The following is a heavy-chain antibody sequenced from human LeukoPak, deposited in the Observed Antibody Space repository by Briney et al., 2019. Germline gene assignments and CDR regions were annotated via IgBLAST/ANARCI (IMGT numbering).Heavy chain of an antibody. D-gene: IGHD6-13*01. CDR2: IRYDGSNK. J-gene: IGHJ4*02. Sequence: GGSLRLSCAASGFTFSSYGMHWVRQAPGKGLEWVAFIRYDGSNKYYADSVKGRFTISRDNSKNTLYLQMNSLRAEDTAVYYCAKELIAAAGSLDYWGQGTLVTVSS. CDR1: GFTFSSYG. CDR3: AKELIAAAGSLDY. V-gene: IGHV3-30*02.